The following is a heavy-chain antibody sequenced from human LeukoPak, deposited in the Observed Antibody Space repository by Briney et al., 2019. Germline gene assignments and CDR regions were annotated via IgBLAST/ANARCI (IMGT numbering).Heavy chain of an antibody. J-gene: IGHJ4*02. D-gene: IGHD3-10*01. Sequence: SQTLSLTCAISGDSVSSNSAAWNWIRQSPSRGLEWLGRTYYRSKWYNDYAVSVKSRITINPDTSKNQFSLQLNSVTPEDTAVYYCARDHPGALGSGSYFDYWGQGTLVTVSS. V-gene: IGHV6-1*01. CDR3: ARDHPGALGSGSYFDY. CDR2: TYYRSKWYN. CDR1: GDSVSSNSAA.